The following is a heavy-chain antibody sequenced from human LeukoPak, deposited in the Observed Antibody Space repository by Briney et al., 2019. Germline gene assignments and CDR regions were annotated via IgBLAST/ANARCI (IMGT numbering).Heavy chain of an antibody. V-gene: IGHV3-74*01. D-gene: IGHD5-18*01. CDR3: ARENRYSYALDAFDI. CDR1: GFTLSRYW. J-gene: IGHJ3*02. Sequence: PGGSLRLSCAASGFTLSRYWMHWVRQVPGKGLVWVSRINSDGSSTSYADSVKGRFTISRDNAKNTLYLQMNSLRAEHTAVYYCARENRYSYALDAFDIWGQGTMVTVSS. CDR2: INSDGSST.